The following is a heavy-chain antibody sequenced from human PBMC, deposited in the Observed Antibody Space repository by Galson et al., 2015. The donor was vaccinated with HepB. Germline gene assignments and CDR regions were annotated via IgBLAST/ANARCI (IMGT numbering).Heavy chain of an antibody. CDR2: IGGGGDT. V-gene: IGHV3-13*01. D-gene: IGHD1-1*01. CDR3: ARAYRTTNWSPEY. Sequence: SLRLSCAASEFTFSNYAMYWVRQSLDKGLEWVSAIGGGGDTYYSASVKGRFTIFRENAKNSFYLQMNGLRAGGTAVYYCARAYRTTNWSPEYWGQGTLVTVSS. J-gene: IGHJ4*02. CDR1: EFTFSNYA.